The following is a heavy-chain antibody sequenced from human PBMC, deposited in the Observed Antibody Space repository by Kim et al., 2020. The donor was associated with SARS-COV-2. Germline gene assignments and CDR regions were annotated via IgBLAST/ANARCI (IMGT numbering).Heavy chain of an antibody. CDR2: INHSGST. Sequence: SETLSLTCAVYGGSFSGYYWSWIRQPPGKGLEWIGEINHSGSTNYNPSLKSRVTISVDTSKNQFSLKLSSVTAADTAVYYCARVGIRFLEWLSPGYYGMDVWGQGTTVTVSS. CDR1: GGSFSGYY. J-gene: IGHJ6*02. V-gene: IGHV4-34*01. D-gene: IGHD3-3*01. CDR3: ARVGIRFLEWLSPGYYGMDV.